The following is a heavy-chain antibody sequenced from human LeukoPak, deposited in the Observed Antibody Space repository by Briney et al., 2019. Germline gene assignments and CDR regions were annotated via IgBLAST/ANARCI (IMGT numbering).Heavy chain of an antibody. CDR1: GGSISNYY. CDR3: ARVGRWFGELDYYYYGMDV. D-gene: IGHD3-10*01. Sequence: PSETLSLTCTVSGGSISNYYWSWIRQPPGKGLEWIGYIYYSGSTNYNPSLKSRVTISVDTSKSQFSLKLSSVTAADTAVYYCARVGRWFGELDYYYYGMDVWGQGTTVTVSS. J-gene: IGHJ6*02. V-gene: IGHV4-59*01. CDR2: IYYSGST.